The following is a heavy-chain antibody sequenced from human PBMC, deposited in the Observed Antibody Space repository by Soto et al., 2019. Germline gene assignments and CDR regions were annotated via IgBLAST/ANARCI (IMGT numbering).Heavy chain of an antibody. J-gene: IGHJ6*02. D-gene: IGHD3-3*01. CDR3: ARRAHELGDTYDFWSGYYPTYYYYYGMDV. CDR1: GYTFTSYG. Sequence: ASVKVSCKASGYTFTSYGISWARQAPGQGLEWMGWISAYNGNTNYAQKLQGRVTMTTDTSTSTAYMELRSLRSDDTAVYYCARRAHELGDTYDFWSGYYPTYYYYYGMDVWGQGTTVTVSS. CDR2: ISAYNGNT. V-gene: IGHV1-18*04.